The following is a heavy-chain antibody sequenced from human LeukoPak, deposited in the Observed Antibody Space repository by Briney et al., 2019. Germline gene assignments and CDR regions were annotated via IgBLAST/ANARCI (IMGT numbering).Heavy chain of an antibody. CDR3: ARPKSITGTAGSGAFDI. J-gene: IGHJ3*02. Sequence: PSETLSLTCTASGGSISSSSYYWGWIRQPPGKGLEWIGSIYYSGSTYYNPSLKSRVTISVDTSKNQFSLKLSSVTAADTAVYYCARPKSITGTAGSGAFDIWGQGTMVTVSS. CDR2: IYYSGST. V-gene: IGHV4-39*01. D-gene: IGHD1-7*01. CDR1: GGSISSSSYY.